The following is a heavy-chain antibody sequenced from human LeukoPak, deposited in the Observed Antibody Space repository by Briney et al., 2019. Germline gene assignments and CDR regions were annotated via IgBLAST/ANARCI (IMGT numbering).Heavy chain of an antibody. V-gene: IGHV1-46*01. CDR3: AVLPRSIAARYVY. Sequence: GPVKVSCKASGYTFTGYYMHWVRQAPGQGLEWMGGIIPIFGTANYAQKFQGRVTMTRDMSTSTVYMELSSLRSEDTAVYYCAVLPRSIAARYVYWGQGTLVTVSS. CDR1: GYTFTGYY. D-gene: IGHD6-6*01. J-gene: IGHJ4*02. CDR2: IIPIFGTA.